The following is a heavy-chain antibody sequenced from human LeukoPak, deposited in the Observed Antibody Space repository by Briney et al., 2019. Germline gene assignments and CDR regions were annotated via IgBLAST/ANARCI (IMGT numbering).Heavy chain of an antibody. CDR1: GGTFSSYA. CDR2: IIPILGIA. V-gene: IGHV1-69*04. CDR3: ARSDAFDI. Sequence: SVKVSCKASGGTFSSYAISWVRQAPGQGLEWMGRIIPILGIANYAQKFQGRVTITADKSTSTAYMELRSLRSDDTAVYYCARSDAFDIWGQGTMVTVSS. J-gene: IGHJ3*02.